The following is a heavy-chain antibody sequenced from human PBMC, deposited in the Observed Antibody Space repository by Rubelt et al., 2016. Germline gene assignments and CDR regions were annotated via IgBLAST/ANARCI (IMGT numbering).Heavy chain of an antibody. V-gene: IGHV4-39*07. Sequence: QLQLQESGPGLVKPSETLSLTCTVSGGSISSSSYYWGWIRQPPGKGLEWIGSIYYSGSTYYNPSLKSRVTISVDTSKNQVSRKLSSVTAADTAVYYCARAVSYYDSSGYGYYYYMDVWGKGTTVTVSS. CDR1: GGSISSSSYY. CDR2: IYYSGST. D-gene: IGHD3-22*01. J-gene: IGHJ6*03. CDR3: ARAVSYYDSSGYGYYYYMDV.